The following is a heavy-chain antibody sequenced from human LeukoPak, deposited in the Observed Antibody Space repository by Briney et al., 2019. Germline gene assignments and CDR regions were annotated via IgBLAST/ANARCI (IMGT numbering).Heavy chain of an antibody. CDR1: AFTFSSYA. CDR3: AKVGRTAGIHYYYYGMDV. J-gene: IGHJ6*02. D-gene: IGHD6-13*01. V-gene: IGHV3-23*01. CDR2: ISGSGDST. Sequence: PGGSLRLSCAASAFTFSSYAMSWVRQAPGKGLEWVSAISGSGDSTYYADSVKGRLTISRDNSKNTLYLQMNSLRAEDTAVYYCAKVGRTAGIHYYYYGMDVWGQGITVTVSS.